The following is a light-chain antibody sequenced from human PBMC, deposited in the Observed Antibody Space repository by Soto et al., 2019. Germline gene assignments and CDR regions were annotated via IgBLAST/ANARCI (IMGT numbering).Light chain of an antibody. Sequence: QSALTQPASVSGSPGQSITISCTGTSSDVGGYNYVSWYQQHPGKAPKLMIYDVSNRPSGVSNRFSGSKSGNTASLTISGLKAEDEADYYCSSYTSSRTLEVVFGGGTKLTVL. CDR2: DVS. V-gene: IGLV2-14*01. J-gene: IGLJ2*01. CDR1: SSDVGGYNY. CDR3: SSYTSSRTLEVV.